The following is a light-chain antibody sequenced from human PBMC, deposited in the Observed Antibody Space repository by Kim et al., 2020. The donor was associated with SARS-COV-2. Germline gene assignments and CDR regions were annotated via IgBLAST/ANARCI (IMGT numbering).Light chain of an antibody. CDR3: QAWDSSTGVV. CDR1: TLGDKY. V-gene: IGLV3-1*01. Sequence: YELTQPPSVSVSPGQTASITCSGDTLGDKYACWYQKKPGQSPVLVIYQDSRRPSGIPERFSGSNSGNTATLTISGTQALDEADYYCQAWDSSTGVVFGGGTRLTVL. J-gene: IGLJ2*01. CDR2: QDS.